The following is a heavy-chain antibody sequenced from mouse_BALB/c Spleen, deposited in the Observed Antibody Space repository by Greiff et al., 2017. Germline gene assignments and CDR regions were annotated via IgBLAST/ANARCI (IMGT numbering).Heavy chain of an antibody. Sequence: EVQGVESGGGLVQPGGSLKLSCAASGFTFSSYGMSWVRQTPDKRLELVATINSNGGSTYYPDSVKGRFTISRDNAKNTLYLQMGSLKSEDTAMYYCARIYYGNYYFDYWGQGTTLTVSS. CDR3: ARIYYGNYYFDY. D-gene: IGHD2-1*01. V-gene: IGHV5-6-3*01. CDR2: INSNGGST. J-gene: IGHJ2*01. CDR1: GFTFSSYG.